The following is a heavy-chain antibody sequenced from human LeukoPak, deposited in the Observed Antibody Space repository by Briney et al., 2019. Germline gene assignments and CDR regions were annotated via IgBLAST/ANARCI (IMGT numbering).Heavy chain of an antibody. J-gene: IGHJ5*02. D-gene: IGHD3-3*01. Sequence: SETLSLTCTVSGGSISSYYWSWIRQPPGKGLEWIGYIHYSGSTNYNPSLKSRVTISVDTSKNQFSLKLSSVTAADTAVYYCARVKYYDFWSGNNWFDPWGQGTLVTVSS. V-gene: IGHV4-59*01. CDR3: ARVKYYDFWSGNNWFDP. CDR2: IHYSGST. CDR1: GGSISSYY.